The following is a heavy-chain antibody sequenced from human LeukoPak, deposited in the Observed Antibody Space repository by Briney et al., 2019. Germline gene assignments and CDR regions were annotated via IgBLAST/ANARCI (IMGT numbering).Heavy chain of an antibody. D-gene: IGHD1-26*01. V-gene: IGHV3-7*01. CDR3: AKVGTWELQRVFEN. CDR2: VGRDGSEK. Sequence: PGGSLRLSCAASGFTFSDYWMTWVRQVPGKGLEWVANVGRDGSEKNYGDSVEGRFTISRDNAKKSLDLEMNSLRVEDTALYYCAKVGTWELQRVFENWGQGTLVTVSS. J-gene: IGHJ4*02. CDR1: GFTFSDYW.